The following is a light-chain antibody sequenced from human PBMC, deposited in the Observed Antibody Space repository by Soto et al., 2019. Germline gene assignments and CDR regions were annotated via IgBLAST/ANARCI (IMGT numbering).Light chain of an antibody. CDR2: AAS. CDR1: HGISSH. J-gene: IGKJ5*01. Sequence: DIQLTQSPSFLSASVGDRVTITCRASHGISSHLAWYQQKLGKAPKLLIYAASTLESGVPSRFSGSGSGTEFTLTISSLQPEDFATYYCQQLNSYPLAFGQGTRLEI. CDR3: QQLNSYPLA. V-gene: IGKV1-9*01.